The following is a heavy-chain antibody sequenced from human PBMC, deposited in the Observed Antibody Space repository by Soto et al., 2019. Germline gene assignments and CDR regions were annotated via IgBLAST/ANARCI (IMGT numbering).Heavy chain of an antibody. CDR2: MNPNSGNT. CDR1: GYTFTSYD. J-gene: IGHJ5*02. D-gene: IGHD4-17*01. Sequence: QVQMVQSGAEVKKPGASVKVSCKASGYTFTSYDINWVRQATGQGLEWMGWMNPNSGNTGYAQKFQGRVTMTRNTSISTAYMELSSLRSEDTAVYYCARFRLRRDLIFQLGFDPWGQRTLVTVSS. V-gene: IGHV1-8*01. CDR3: ARFRLRRDLIFQLGFDP.